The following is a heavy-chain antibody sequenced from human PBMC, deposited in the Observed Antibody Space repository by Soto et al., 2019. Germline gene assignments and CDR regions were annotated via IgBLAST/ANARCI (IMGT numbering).Heavy chain of an antibody. CDR3: ARDAVQTWNPFRHYYYGMDV. CDR1: GGSISSSNW. CDR2: IYHSGST. J-gene: IGHJ6*02. Sequence: SGTLSLTCAVSGGSISSSNWWGWVRQPPGKGLEWIGEIYHSGSTNYNPSLKSRVTISVDKSKNQFSLKLSSVTAADTAVYYCARDAVQTWNPFRHYYYGMDVWGQGTTVT. V-gene: IGHV4-4*02. D-gene: IGHD1-1*01.